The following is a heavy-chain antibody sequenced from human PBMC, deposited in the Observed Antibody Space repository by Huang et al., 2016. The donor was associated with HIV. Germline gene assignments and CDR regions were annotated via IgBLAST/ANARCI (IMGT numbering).Heavy chain of an antibody. Sequence: EVQLVQSGAAVKKPGESLKISCKGSGYMFTKYWTGWVRQMPGKGLEWKRISYPGDSDTRYSPSFQGQVTISADKSITTAYLQWSSLKSSDTAIYYCARHDGARPGWVDNWGQGTLVTVSS. V-gene: IGHV5-51*01. CDR2: SYPGDSDT. CDR1: GYMFTKYW. CDR3: ARHDGARPGWVDN. J-gene: IGHJ5*02. D-gene: IGHD4-17*01.